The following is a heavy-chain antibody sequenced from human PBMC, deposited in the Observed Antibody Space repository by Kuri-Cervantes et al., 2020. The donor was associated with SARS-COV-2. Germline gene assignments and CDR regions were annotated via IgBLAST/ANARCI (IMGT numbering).Heavy chain of an antibody. Sequence: SETLSLTCTVSGGSISSYYWSWIRQPAGKGLEWIGRIYTSGSTDYNPSLKSRVTMSVGTSKNQFSLKLSSVTAADTAVYYCARTLRTLSYGLSEWFDPWGQGTLVTVSS. D-gene: IGHD1-26*01. CDR2: IYTSGST. CDR3: ARTLRTLSYGLSEWFDP. V-gene: IGHV4-4*07. CDR1: GGSISSYY. J-gene: IGHJ5*02.